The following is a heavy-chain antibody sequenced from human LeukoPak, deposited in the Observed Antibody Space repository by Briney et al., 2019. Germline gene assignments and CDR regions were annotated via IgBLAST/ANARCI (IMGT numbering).Heavy chain of an antibody. CDR2: INPNSDGT. Sequence: ASVKVSCKASGYTFTGYYMHWVRQAPGRGLEWMGWINPNSDGTNYAQKFQGRVTMTRDTSISTAYMELSRLRSDDTAVYYCARWGGAVAGNFDYWGQGTLVTVSS. CDR1: GYTFTGYY. D-gene: IGHD6-19*01. V-gene: IGHV1-2*02. CDR3: ARWGGAVAGNFDY. J-gene: IGHJ4*02.